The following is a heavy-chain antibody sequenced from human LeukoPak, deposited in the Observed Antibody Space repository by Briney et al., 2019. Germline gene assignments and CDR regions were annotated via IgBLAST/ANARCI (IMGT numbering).Heavy chain of an antibody. V-gene: IGHV3-74*01. CDR1: GFTFSSFW. CDR2: IDYDGTTT. D-gene: IGHD3-16*01. Sequence: GGSLRLSCAASGFTFSSFWMHWVRQAPGKGLVWVSRIDYDGTTTAYADPVKGRFTISRDNAKNTLFLQLNSLRVEDTAVYFCVRSRWGDFDHWGQGNLVTVSS. J-gene: IGHJ4*02. CDR3: VRSRWGDFDH.